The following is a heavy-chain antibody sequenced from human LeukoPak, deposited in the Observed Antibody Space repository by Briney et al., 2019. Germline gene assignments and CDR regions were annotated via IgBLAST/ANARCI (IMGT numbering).Heavy chain of an antibody. V-gene: IGHV3-66*01. Sequence: GGSLRLSCTASGFTFSSYAMSWVRQAPGKGLEWVSVIYSGGSTYYADSVKGRFTISRDNSKNTLYLQMNSLRAEDTAVYYCASLPGGYTAMVDYWGQGTLVTVSS. CDR3: ASLPGGYTAMVDY. CDR1: GFTFSSYA. D-gene: IGHD5-18*01. CDR2: IYSGGST. J-gene: IGHJ4*02.